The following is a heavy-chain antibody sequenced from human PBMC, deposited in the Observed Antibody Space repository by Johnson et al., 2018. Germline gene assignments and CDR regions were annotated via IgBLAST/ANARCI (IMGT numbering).Heavy chain of an antibody. V-gene: IGHV3-23*04. D-gene: IGHD5-12*01. J-gene: IGHJ1*01. CDR2: ISDSGGST. Sequence: EVQLVESGGGLVQPGGSLRLSCVASGFTFSSYAMSWVRQAPGKGLEWVSTISDSGGSTYYADSVWGRFTISRDNTKNTGFLQMDSLRAEDTAVYFCAKDLGPLWGSGYRYFQHWGQGTLVTVSS. CDR3: AKDLGPLWGSGYRYFQH. CDR1: GFTFSSYA.